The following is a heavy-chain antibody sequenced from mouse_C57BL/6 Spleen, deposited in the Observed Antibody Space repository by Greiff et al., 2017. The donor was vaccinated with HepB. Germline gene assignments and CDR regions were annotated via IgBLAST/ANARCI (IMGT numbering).Heavy chain of an antibody. Sequence: VQLQQSGPELVKPGASVKISCKASGYAFSSSWMNWVKQRPGKGLEWIGRIYPGDGDTNYNGKLKGKTTLTADKSSSTAYMQLSSLTSEDSAVYFCARWSTVGYFDVWGTGTTVTVSS. CDR1: GYAFSSSW. V-gene: IGHV1-82*01. D-gene: IGHD1-1*01. CDR3: ARWSTVGYFDV. J-gene: IGHJ1*03. CDR2: IYPGDGDT.